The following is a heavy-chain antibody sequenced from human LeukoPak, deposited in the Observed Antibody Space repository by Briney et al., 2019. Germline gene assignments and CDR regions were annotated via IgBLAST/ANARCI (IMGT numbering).Heavy chain of an antibody. CDR2: ISSSGSTI. Sequence: PGGSLRLSCAASGFTFSSYEMNWVRQAPGKGLEWVSYISSSGSTIYYADSVKGRFTISRDNAKNSLYLQTNSLRAEDTAVYYCAIDYGEGYFDYWGQGTLVTVSS. V-gene: IGHV3-48*03. CDR1: GFTFSSYE. J-gene: IGHJ4*02. CDR3: AIDYGEGYFDY. D-gene: IGHD4-17*01.